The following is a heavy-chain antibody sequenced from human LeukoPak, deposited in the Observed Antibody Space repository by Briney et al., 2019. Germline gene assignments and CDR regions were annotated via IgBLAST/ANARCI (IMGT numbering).Heavy chain of an antibody. CDR1: GFTFSSYS. D-gene: IGHD4-23*01. CDR3: ARDRPLRWFNGGTPLARNDAFDI. J-gene: IGHJ3*02. CDR2: ISSSSSYI. V-gene: IGHV3-21*01. Sequence: PGGSLRLSCAASGFTFSSYSMNWVRQAPGKGLEWVSSISSSSSYIYYADSVKGRFTISRDNAKNSLYLQMNSLRAEDTAVYYCARDRPLRWFNGGTPLARNDAFDIWGQGTMVTVSS.